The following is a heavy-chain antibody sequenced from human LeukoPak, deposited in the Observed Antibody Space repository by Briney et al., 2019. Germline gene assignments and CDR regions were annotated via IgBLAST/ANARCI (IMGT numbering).Heavy chain of an antibody. D-gene: IGHD2-21*01. CDR1: GFTFDDYV. J-gene: IGHJ6*02. Sequence: PGRSLGLSCAASGFTFDDYVMHWVRQAPGKGLEWVSGISWNSDRIGYADSVKGRFTISRDNAKNSLYLQMNSLRAEDTALYYCAKGDGYAPYNYGMDVWGQGTTVTVSS. V-gene: IGHV3-9*01. CDR2: ISWNSDRI. CDR3: AKGDGYAPYNYGMDV.